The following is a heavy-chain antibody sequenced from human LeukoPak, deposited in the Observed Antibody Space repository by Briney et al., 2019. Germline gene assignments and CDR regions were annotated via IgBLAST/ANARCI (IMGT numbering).Heavy chain of an antibody. CDR2: IYPDGST. CDR1: SGSISNYY. Sequence: SETLSPTCTVSSGSISNYYWSWIRQPAGEGLEWIGRIYPDGSTNYNPSLKSRVTMSIDMSKNQFSLNLSSATAADTAVYYCVRMQSLGWFDPWGQGSLITVSS. D-gene: IGHD3-16*01. V-gene: IGHV4-4*07. CDR3: VRMQSLGWFDP. J-gene: IGHJ5*02.